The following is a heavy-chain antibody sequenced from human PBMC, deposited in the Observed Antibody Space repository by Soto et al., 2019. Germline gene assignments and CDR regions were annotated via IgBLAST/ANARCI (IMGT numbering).Heavy chain of an antibody. D-gene: IGHD2-8*01. V-gene: IGHV3-48*01. CDR3: ARLNCTNGVCYPPPFAY. Sequence: GGSLRLSCAASGFTFSSYSMNWVRPDPGKGLEWVSYISSSSSTIYYADSVKGRFTISRDNAKNSLYLQMNSLRAEDTAVYYCARLNCTNGVCYPPPFAYWGQGPLVTVSS. CDR1: GFTFSSYS. CDR2: ISSSSSTI. J-gene: IGHJ4*02.